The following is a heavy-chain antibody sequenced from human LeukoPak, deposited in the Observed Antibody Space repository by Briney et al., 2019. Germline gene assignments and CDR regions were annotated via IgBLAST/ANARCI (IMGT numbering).Heavy chain of an antibody. V-gene: IGHV4-38-2*02. J-gene: IGHJ4*02. CDR1: GYSISSGYY. Sequence: SETLSLTCAVSGYSISSGYYWGWIRQPPGKGLEWIGSIYHSGSTYYNPSLKSRVTISVDTSKTQFSLKLSSVTAADTAVYYCAREEENCSSTSCYEGFDYWGQGTLVTVSS. CDR2: IYHSGST. D-gene: IGHD2-2*01. CDR3: AREEENCSSTSCYEGFDY.